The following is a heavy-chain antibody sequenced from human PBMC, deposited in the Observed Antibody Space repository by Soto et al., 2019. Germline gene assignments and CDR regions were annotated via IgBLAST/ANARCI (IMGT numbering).Heavy chain of an antibody. CDR1: GGSSSSYY. CDR3: ARYCTHGVCSNPFYYYGMDV. J-gene: IGHJ6*02. Sequence: PSETLSLTCIVPGGSSSSYYWSWSREAPEKGLEWFGYFYHSGNSNYNPSLKSRVTISVDTSKNQLSLSLRSVTAADTAVYYCARYCTHGVCSNPFYYYGMDVWAQG. V-gene: IGHV4-59*01. CDR2: FYHSGNS. D-gene: IGHD2-8*01.